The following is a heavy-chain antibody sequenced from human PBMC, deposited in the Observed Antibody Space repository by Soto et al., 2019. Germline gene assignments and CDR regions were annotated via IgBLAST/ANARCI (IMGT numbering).Heavy chain of an antibody. CDR3: ARDYRAD. Sequence: PSETLSLTCAVYGGSFSGYYWTWIRQPPGTGLEWIGEINHSGSTNYNPSLKSRFTISRDNAENSLYLQMNSLRAEDTAVYYCARDYRADWGPGTLVTVSS. D-gene: IGHD3-10*01. CDR2: INHSGST. J-gene: IGHJ4*02. V-gene: IGHV4-34*01. CDR1: GGSFSGYY.